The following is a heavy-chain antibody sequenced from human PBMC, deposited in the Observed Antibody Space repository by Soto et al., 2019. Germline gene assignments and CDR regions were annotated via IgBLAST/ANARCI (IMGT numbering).Heavy chain of an antibody. D-gene: IGHD3-9*01. V-gene: IGHV1-69*02. CDR2: IIPILGIA. J-gene: IGHJ4*02. Sequence: QVQLVQSGAEVTKPGSSVKVSCKASGGTFSSYTISWVRQAPGQGLEWMGRIIPILGIANYAQKFQGRVQLPAVKSEDTAYMDPRSLRSEDTAVYYCARGPYYDILPGYDEDPAFFDYWGQGTLVTVSS. CDR1: GGTFSSYT. CDR3: ARGPYYDILPGYDEDPAFFDY.